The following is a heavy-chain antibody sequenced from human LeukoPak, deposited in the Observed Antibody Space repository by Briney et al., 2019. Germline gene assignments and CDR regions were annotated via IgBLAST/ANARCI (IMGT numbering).Heavy chain of an antibody. CDR1: GFTFRNYV. CDR3: ARGLSPILYYFDY. Sequence: PGGSLRLSCAASGFTFRNYVIHWVRQAPGKGLEWVAVTSSDLNVKLYADSVKGRFTISRDNSRSTLYLQMNSLRPEDTAVYYCARGLSPILYYFDYWGQGTLVTVSS. V-gene: IGHV3-30-3*01. J-gene: IGHJ4*02. D-gene: IGHD3-10*01. CDR2: TSSDLNVK.